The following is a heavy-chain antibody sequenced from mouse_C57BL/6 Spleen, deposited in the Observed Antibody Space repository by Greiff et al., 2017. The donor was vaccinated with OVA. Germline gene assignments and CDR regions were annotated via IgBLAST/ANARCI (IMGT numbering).Heavy chain of an antibody. J-gene: IGHJ2*01. D-gene: IGHD1-1*01. Sequence: EVQVVESGPALVKPGASVKISCKASGYSFTDYNMNWVKQSNGKSLEWSGVINPNYGTTSYNQKFKGKAPLTVDQSSSTAYMQLNSLTSEDSAVSYCARGYGSSGNYFDYWGQVTTLTVSS. CDR1: GYSFTDYN. CDR3: ARGYGSSGNYFDY. V-gene: IGHV1-39*01. CDR2: INPNYGTT.